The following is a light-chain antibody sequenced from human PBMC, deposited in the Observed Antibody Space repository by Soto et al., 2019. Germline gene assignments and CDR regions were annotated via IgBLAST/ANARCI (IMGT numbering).Light chain of an antibody. V-gene: IGLV2-14*01. Sequence: QSALTQPASVSGSPGQSITISCTGTSSDVGGYNYVSWYQQHPGKAPKLMIYDVSNRPSGVSNRFPGSKSGNTASLTISGLQAEDEADYYCSSYTSSSIVVFGGGTQLTVL. CDR2: DVS. CDR1: SSDVGGYNY. J-gene: IGLJ2*01. CDR3: SSYTSSSIVV.